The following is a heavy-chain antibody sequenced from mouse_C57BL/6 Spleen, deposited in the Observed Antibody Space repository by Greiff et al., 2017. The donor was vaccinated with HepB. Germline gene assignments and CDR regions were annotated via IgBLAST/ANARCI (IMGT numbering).Heavy chain of an antibody. Sequence: VQVVESGAELVKPGASVKISCKASGYAFSSYWMNWVKQRPGKGLEWIGQIYPGDGDTNYNGKFKGKATLTADKSSSTAYMQLSSLTSEDSAVYFCAREMGFAYWGQGTLVTVSA. CDR1: GYAFSSYW. CDR3: AREMGFAY. V-gene: IGHV1-80*01. J-gene: IGHJ3*01. CDR2: IYPGDGDT.